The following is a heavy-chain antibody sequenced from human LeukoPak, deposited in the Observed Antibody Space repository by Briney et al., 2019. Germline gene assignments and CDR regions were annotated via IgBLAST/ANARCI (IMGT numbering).Heavy chain of an antibody. V-gene: IGHV3-53*01. CDR3: ARASGTTFHGKAFDI. Sequence: GGSLRLSCAASGFTVSSNYMSWVRQAPGKGLEWVSVIYSGGSTHYADSVKGRFTISRDNSKNTLYLQMNSLRAEDTAVYYCARASGTTFHGKAFDIWGQGTMVTVSS. D-gene: IGHD1-1*01. J-gene: IGHJ3*02. CDR2: IYSGGST. CDR1: GFTVSSNY.